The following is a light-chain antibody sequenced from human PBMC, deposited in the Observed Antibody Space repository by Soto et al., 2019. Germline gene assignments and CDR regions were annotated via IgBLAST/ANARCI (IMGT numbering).Light chain of an antibody. CDR1: QSVSSNY. CDR3: HQRQSWPRT. Sequence: EIVLTQSPATLSLSPGERATLSCRASQSVSSNYLAWYQQKPGQAPRLLIYQTSIRAAGIPARFSASGSGTDFTLTISDVQPEDFALYYCHQRQSWPRTFGQGTKVDI. CDR2: QTS. J-gene: IGKJ1*01. V-gene: IGKV3-11*01.